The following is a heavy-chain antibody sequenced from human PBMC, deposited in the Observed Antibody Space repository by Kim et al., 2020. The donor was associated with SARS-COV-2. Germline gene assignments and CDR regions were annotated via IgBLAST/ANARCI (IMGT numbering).Heavy chain of an antibody. J-gene: IGHJ4*02. D-gene: IGHD2-2*01. CDR1: GIPFSNAW. V-gene: IGHV3-15*01. CDR2: IKSQSDGGTA. Sequence: GSLRLSCVVSGIPFSNAWFNWVRQSPGKGLEWVGRIKSQSDGGTADLAAPVKGRFAISRDDSKNTLYLLMNSLRTDDSAVYYCTTVSMRWGQGTLVTVS. CDR3: TTVSMR.